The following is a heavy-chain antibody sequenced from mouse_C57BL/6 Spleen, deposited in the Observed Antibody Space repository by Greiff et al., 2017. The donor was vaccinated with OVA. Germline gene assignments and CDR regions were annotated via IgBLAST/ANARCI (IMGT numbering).Heavy chain of an antibody. CDR1: GYAFSSSW. Sequence: HVQLQQSGPELVKPGASVKISCKASGYAFSSSWMNWVKQRPGKGLEWIGRIYPGDGDTNYNGKFKGKATLTADKSSSTAYMQLSSLTSEDSAVYFCARGGVVEEAWFAYWGQGTLVTVSA. J-gene: IGHJ3*01. CDR2: IYPGDGDT. V-gene: IGHV1-82*01. D-gene: IGHD1-1*01. CDR3: ARGGVVEEAWFAY.